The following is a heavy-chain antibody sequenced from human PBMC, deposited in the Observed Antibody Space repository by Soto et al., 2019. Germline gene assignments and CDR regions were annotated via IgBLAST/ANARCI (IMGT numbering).Heavy chain of an antibody. CDR1: GGSISSGGYY. D-gene: IGHD3-10*01. CDR3: ARVYQSDYYGSGSRYWFDP. J-gene: IGHJ5*02. CDR2: IYYSGST. V-gene: IGHV4-31*03. Sequence: SETLSLTCTVSGGSISSGGYYWSWIRQHPGKGLEWIGYIYYSGSTYYNPSLKSRVTISVDTSKNQFSLKLSSVTAADTAVYYCARVYQSDYYGSGSRYWFDPWGQGTLVTVSS.